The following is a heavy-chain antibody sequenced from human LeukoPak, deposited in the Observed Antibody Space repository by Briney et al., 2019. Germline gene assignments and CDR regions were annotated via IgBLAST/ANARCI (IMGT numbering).Heavy chain of an antibody. CDR1: GGSISSYY. J-gene: IGHJ4*02. D-gene: IGHD3-10*01. CDR3: ARGYYGSGVGGY. Sequence: SETLSLTCTVSGGSISSYYWSWIRQPPGKGLEWIGYIYYSGSTYYNPSLKSRVTISVDTSKNQFSLKLSSVTAADTAVYYCARGYYGSGVGGYWGQGTLVTVSS. CDR2: IYYSGST. V-gene: IGHV4-59*06.